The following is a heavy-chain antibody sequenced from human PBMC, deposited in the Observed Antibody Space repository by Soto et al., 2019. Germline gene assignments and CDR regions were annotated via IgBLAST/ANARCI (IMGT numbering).Heavy chain of an antibody. CDR2: ISAYNGNT. D-gene: IGHD2-2*01. CDR3: ARGPYCSSTSCYAGWVDWFDP. Sequence: ASVKVSCKASGYTFTSYGISWVRQAPGQGLEWMGWISAYNGNTNYAQKLQGRVTMTTDTSTSTAYMELRSLRSDDTAVYYCARGPYCSSTSCYAGWVDWFDPWGQGTLVTVSS. CDR1: GYTFTSYG. V-gene: IGHV1-18*01. J-gene: IGHJ5*02.